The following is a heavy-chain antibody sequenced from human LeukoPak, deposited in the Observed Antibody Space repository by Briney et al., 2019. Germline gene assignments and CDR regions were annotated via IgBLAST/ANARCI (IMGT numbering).Heavy chain of an antibody. CDR3: ARVGGYYDSSGYVDY. Sequence: ASVKVSCKASGYTFTSYGISWVRQAPGQGLEWMGWISAYNGNTNYAQKLQGRVTMTTDTSTSTAYMELRSLRSDDTAVYYCARVGGYYDSSGYVDYWGQGTLVTVSS. D-gene: IGHD3-22*01. CDR1: GYTFTSYG. V-gene: IGHV1-18*01. CDR2: ISAYNGNT. J-gene: IGHJ4*02.